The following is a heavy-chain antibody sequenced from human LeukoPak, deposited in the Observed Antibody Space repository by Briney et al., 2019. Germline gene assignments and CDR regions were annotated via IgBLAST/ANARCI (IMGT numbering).Heavy chain of an antibody. D-gene: IGHD5-18*01. CDR1: GFTFSNAW. CDR2: IKSKTDGGTT. V-gene: IGHV3-15*01. Sequence: PGGSLRLSCAASGFTFSNAWMSWVRQAPGKGLEWVGRIKSKTDGGTTDYAAHVKGRFTISRDDSKNTLYLQMNSLKTEDTAVYYCTTVTRGYSYGWAAFDIWGQGTMVTVSS. CDR3: TTVTRGYSYGWAAFDI. J-gene: IGHJ3*02.